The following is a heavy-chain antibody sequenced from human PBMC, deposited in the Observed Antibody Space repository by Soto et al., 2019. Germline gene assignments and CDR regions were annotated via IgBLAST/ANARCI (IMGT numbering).Heavy chain of an antibody. Sequence: SETLSLTCTVSGGSVSSSTFYWGWVRQPPGKGLEWIGSISYGGSTYYIPSLKSRVTMSVDTSTNQLSPNLNSVTAADTALYFCARHRRETGTYAQPLDSWGQGTLVTVSS. CDR2: ISYGGST. CDR3: ARHRRETGTYAQPLDS. V-gene: IGHV4-39*01. D-gene: IGHD1-1*01. CDR1: GGSVSSSTFY. J-gene: IGHJ4*02.